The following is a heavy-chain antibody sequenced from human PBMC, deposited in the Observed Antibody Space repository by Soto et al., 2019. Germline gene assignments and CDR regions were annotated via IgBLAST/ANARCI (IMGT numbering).Heavy chain of an antibody. CDR1: GGTFSSYA. J-gene: IGHJ4*02. D-gene: IGHD3-3*01. Sequence: QVQLVQSGAEVKKPGSSVKVSCKASGGTFSSYAISWVRQAPGQGLEWMGGIIPIFGTANYEQKCQGRVTITADEYTSTAYMEMSSLRSEDTDVYYCARDLDTYDFWSGFDYWGQGTLVTVSS. CDR3: ARDLDTYDFWSGFDY. V-gene: IGHV1-69*12. CDR2: IIPIFGTA.